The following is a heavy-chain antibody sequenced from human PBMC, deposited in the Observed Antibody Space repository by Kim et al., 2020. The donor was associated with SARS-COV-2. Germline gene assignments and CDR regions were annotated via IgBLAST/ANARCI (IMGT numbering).Heavy chain of an antibody. CDR3: ARGNGATDYYFDY. J-gene: IGHJ4*02. Sequence: GGSLRLSCAGSGFTFRNYWMSWVRQAPGKGLEWVANVKEDGSENYYVDSVRGRFSISRDNAKNALYLQMSSLRDEDTAVYYCARGNGATDYYFDYWGQGTLVTVSS. CDR2: VKEDGSEN. V-gene: IGHV3-7*01. D-gene: IGHD1-26*01. CDR1: GFTFRNYW.